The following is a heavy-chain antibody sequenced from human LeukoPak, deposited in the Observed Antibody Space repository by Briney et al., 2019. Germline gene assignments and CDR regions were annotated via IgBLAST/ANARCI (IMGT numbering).Heavy chain of an antibody. CDR3: ARGDSSSKIDY. V-gene: IGHV3-7*01. D-gene: IGHD6-6*01. Sequence: PGGSLRLSCAASGFTLSNSWMSWVRQAPGKGLEWVASIEQDGSGQYYVDPVKGRFTISKDNAKNSLYLQMNSLRAEDTAMYYCARGDSSSKIDYWGQGTLVTVSS. J-gene: IGHJ4*02. CDR1: GFTLSNSW. CDR2: IEQDGSGQ.